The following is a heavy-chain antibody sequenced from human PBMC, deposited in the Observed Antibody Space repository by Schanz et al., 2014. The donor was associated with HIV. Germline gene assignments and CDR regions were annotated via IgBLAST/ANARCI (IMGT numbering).Heavy chain of an antibody. Sequence: QVQLVESGGGVVQPGRSLRLSCAASGFTFTSFGMHWVRQAPGKGLDWVAVISFDGSNKYYADSVKGQFTISRDNSKNTLYLQMNSLRAEDTAVYYCAREKYSSTWWRAGLYFYGMDVWGQGTTVTVSS. V-gene: IGHV3-30*19. D-gene: IGHD6-13*01. J-gene: IGHJ6*02. CDR1: GFTFTSFG. CDR3: AREKYSSTWWRAGLYFYGMDV. CDR2: ISFDGSNK.